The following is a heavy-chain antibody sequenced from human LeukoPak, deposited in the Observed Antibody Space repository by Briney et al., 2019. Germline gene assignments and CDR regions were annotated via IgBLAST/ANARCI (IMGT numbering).Heavy chain of an antibody. CDR1: GYTFTRYY. V-gene: IGHV1-46*01. D-gene: IGHD6-6*01. CDR3: ARVRYSSSSDAFDI. Sequence: ASVKVSCKASGYTFTRYYMHWVRQAPGHGLEWMGIINPSGGSTTYAQKFQGRVTMTWDMSTSTVYMELSSLRSEDTAVYYCARVRYSSSSDAFDIWGQGTMVTVSS. J-gene: IGHJ3*02. CDR2: INPSGGST.